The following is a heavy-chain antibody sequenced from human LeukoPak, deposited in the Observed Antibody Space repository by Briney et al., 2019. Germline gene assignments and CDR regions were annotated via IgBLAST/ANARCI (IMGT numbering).Heavy chain of an antibody. J-gene: IGHJ4*02. CDR3: ARIRATPRYFDF. CDR1: GGSISSYY. CDR2: IYYSGST. Sequence: SETLSLTCTVSGGSISSYYWSWIRQPPGKGLEWIGYIYYSGSTNYNPSLKSRVTITVDTSKNQFSLKLSSVTAADTAVYYCARIRATPRYFDFWGQGTLVTVSS. V-gene: IGHV4-59*12. D-gene: IGHD5-12*01.